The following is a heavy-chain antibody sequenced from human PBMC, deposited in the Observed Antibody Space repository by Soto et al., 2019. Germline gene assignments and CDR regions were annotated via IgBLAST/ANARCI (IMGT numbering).Heavy chain of an antibody. CDR1: GGSISSHY. J-gene: IGHJ5*01. V-gene: IGHV4-59*11. CDR2: IYYSGST. Sequence: SGTLSLTCTVSGGSISSHYWSWIRQPPGKGLEWIGYIYYSGSTNYNPALKSRVTTSIDTSKNQFSLRLTSVTTDDTAVYYCARDRVGVSSNWLDSWGRGTLVTVSS. CDR3: ARDRVGVSSNWLDS. D-gene: IGHD1-26*01.